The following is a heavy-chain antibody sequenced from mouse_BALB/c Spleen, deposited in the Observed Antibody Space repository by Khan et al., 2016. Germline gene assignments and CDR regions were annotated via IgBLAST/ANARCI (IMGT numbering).Heavy chain of an antibody. CDR2: IIYSGST. D-gene: IGHD2-3*01. J-gene: IGHJ4*01. Sequence: VQLQQSGPGLMKPSQSLSLTCTVTGYSITSDYAWNWIRQFPGNKLEWMGYIIYSGSTTYTPSLKSRISITRDTSKHPFFLHLNSVTIEDTATYYCASDGPNYAMDYWGQGTSVTVSS. CDR1: GYSITSDYA. V-gene: IGHV3-2*02. CDR3: ASDGPNYAMDY.